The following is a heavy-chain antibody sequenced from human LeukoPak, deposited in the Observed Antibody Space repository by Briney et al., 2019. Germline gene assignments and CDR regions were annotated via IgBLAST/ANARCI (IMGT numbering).Heavy chain of an antibody. CDR2: IKQDGSEK. Sequence: PGGSLRLSCAASGFTFSSYWMSWVRQAPGKGLEWVANIKQDGSEKYYVDSVKGRFTISRDNAKNSLYLQMNSLSAEDTAVYYCARGPNSRYCSSTSCSRRWFDPWGQGTLVTVSS. V-gene: IGHV3-7*01. CDR3: ARGPNSRYCSSTSCSRRWFDP. D-gene: IGHD2-2*01. J-gene: IGHJ5*02. CDR1: GFTFSSYW.